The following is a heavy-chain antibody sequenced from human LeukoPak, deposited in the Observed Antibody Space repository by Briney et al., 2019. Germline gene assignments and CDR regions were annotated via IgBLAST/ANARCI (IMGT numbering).Heavy chain of an antibody. CDR2: IKSKTDGGTT. V-gene: IGHV3-15*01. D-gene: IGHD3-22*01. Sequence: GGSLRLSCAASGFTFSNAWVTWVRQAPGKGLEWVGRIKSKTDGGTTDYAAPVKGRFTISRNDSKNTLYLQMNSLKTEDTAVYYCATDVPYDSSGYSYYFDYWGQGTLVTVSS. J-gene: IGHJ4*02. CDR3: ATDVPYDSSGYSYYFDY. CDR1: GFTFSNAW.